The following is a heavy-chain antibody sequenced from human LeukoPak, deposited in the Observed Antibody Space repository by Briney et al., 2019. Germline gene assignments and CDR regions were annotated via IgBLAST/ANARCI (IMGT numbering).Heavy chain of an antibody. CDR3: AKTTYSGYDFYYYDSSGSYSAYFDY. V-gene: IGHV3-23*01. CDR2: ISGSGGST. J-gene: IGHJ4*02. Sequence: GGSLRLSCAASGFTFISYWMTWVRQAPGKGLEWVSAISGSGGSTYYADSVKGRFTISRDNSKNTLYLQMNSLRAEDTAVYYCAKTTYSGYDFYYYDSSGSYSAYFDYWGQGTLVTVSS. CDR1: GFTFISYW. D-gene: IGHD3-22*01.